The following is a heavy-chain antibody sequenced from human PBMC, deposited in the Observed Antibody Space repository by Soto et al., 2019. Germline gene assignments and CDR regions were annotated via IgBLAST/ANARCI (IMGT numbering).Heavy chain of an antibody. D-gene: IGHD6-6*01. CDR1: GFTFSSFS. Sequence: SLRLSCAASGFTFSSFSMNWVRQAPGKGLEWVSYISSGSATIYYTDSVKGRYTISRDNAKSSLYLQMDSLTDEDTAVYYCARDSASYSSSSGSYWYFDLWGPGTLVTVSS. CDR3: ARDSASYSSSSGSYWYFDL. V-gene: IGHV3-48*02. J-gene: IGHJ2*01. CDR2: ISSGSATI.